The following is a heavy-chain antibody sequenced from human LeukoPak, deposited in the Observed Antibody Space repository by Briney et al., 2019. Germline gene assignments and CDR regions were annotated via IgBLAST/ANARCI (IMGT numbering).Heavy chain of an antibody. V-gene: IGHV4-39*07. CDR2: IYTSGST. Sequence: PSETLSLTCTVSGGSISNTSYYWGWIRQPPGKGLEWIGRIYTSGSTNYNPSLKSRVTMSVDTSKNQFSLKLSSVTAADTAVYYCARDRLHKFDYWGQGTLVTVSS. J-gene: IGHJ4*02. CDR1: GGSISNTSYY. CDR3: ARDRLHKFDY.